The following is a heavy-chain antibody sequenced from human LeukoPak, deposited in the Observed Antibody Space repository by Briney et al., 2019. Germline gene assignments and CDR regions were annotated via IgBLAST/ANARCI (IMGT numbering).Heavy chain of an antibody. J-gene: IGHJ1*01. D-gene: IGHD6-6*01. Sequence: SETLSLTCTVSGGSISSSSYYWGWIRQPPGKGLEWIGSVYYSGSTYYNPSLQSRVTISVDTSKNQFSLNLNSVTAADTAVYYCARGGAARLHFQNWGQGTLVTVSS. CDR1: GGSISSSSYY. CDR3: ARGGAARLHFQN. CDR2: VYYSGST. V-gene: IGHV4-39*07.